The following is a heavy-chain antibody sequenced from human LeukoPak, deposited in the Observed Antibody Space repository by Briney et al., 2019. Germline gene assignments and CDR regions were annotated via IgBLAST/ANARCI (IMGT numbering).Heavy chain of an antibody. J-gene: IGHJ5*02. CDR2: IYYSGST. Sequence: SETLSLTCTVSGVSISSYYWSWIRRPPGKGLEWIGYIYYSGSTNYNPSLKSRVTISVDTSENQFSLKLSSVTAADTAVYYCARYSVAAYNWFDPWGQGTLVTVSS. CDR1: GVSISSYY. V-gene: IGHV4-59*01. D-gene: IGHD6-6*01. CDR3: ARYSVAAYNWFDP.